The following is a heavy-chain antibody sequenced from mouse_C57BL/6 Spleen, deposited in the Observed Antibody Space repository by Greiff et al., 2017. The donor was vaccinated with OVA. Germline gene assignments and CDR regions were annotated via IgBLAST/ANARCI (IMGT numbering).Heavy chain of an antibody. CDR2: INPSDSDT. Sequence: QVQLQQPGAELVKPGASVKVSCKASGYTFTSYWMHWVKQRPGHGLEWIGWINPSDSDTNYTQKFKGKATLTVDKSSSTAYMQLSSLTSEDSSVNYCAIWTMDTTRGDYFDDWGQGTTLTVSS. CDR1: GYTFTSYW. CDR3: AIWTMDTTRGDYFDD. J-gene: IGHJ2*01. V-gene: IGHV1-74*01. D-gene: IGHD2-2*01.